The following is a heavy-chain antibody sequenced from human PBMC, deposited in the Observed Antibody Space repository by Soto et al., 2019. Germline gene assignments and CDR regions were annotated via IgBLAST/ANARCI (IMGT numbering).Heavy chain of an antibody. J-gene: IGHJ4*02. Sequence: SETLSLTCTVSGGSISSGGYYWSWIRQHPGKGLEWVGYIYYSGSTYYNPSLKSRVTISVDTSKNQFSLKLSSVTAADTAVYYCARVCSSTSCYENPFDYWGQGTLVTVSS. V-gene: IGHV4-31*03. CDR3: ARVCSSTSCYENPFDY. CDR2: IYYSGST. D-gene: IGHD2-2*01. CDR1: GGSISSGGYY.